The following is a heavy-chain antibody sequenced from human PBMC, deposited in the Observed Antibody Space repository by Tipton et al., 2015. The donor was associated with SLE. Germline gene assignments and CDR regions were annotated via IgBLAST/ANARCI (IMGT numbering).Heavy chain of an antibody. CDR3: ARDRHDFWGRDLSEEINWFDP. V-gene: IGHV4-39*07. J-gene: IGHJ5*02. D-gene: IGHD3-3*01. CDR1: GGSVNSNSHS. Sequence: LTCTVSGGSVNSNSHSWGWIRQSPGKGLEWIGHVYYSGYTYYNPSLKSRVAISLASSKNQFSLKLSSVTATDTAVYFCARDRHDFWGRDLSEEINWFDPWGQGTLVIVS. CDR2: VYYSGYT.